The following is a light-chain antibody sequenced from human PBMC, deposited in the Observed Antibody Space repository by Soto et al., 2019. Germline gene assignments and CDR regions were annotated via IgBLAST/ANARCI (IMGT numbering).Light chain of an antibody. J-gene: IGLJ1*01. Sequence: QSVLTQPPSVSGAPGQWVTISCTGSSSNIGACYDVHWYQQLPGTAPKLLIYGNSNRPSGVPDRFSGSKSGTSASLAITGLQAEDEADYYCQSYDGSLSGYVFGTGTKLTVL. CDR2: GNS. V-gene: IGLV1-40*01. CDR1: SSNIGACYD. CDR3: QSYDGSLSGYV.